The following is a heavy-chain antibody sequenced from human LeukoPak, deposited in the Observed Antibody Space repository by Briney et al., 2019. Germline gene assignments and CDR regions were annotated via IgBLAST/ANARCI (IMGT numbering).Heavy chain of an antibody. Sequence: GGSLRLSCTASGFTFSSYWMSWVRQAPGKGLEWVANIKEDGSEKNYVDAVKGRFTISRDNAKNSLYLQMNSLRAEDTAVYYCASRSKPRNNWYYFDFWGQGTLVTVSS. J-gene: IGHJ4*02. CDR1: GFTFSSYW. V-gene: IGHV3-7*03. CDR3: ASRSKPRNNWYYFDF. CDR2: IKEDGSEK. D-gene: IGHD1-1*01.